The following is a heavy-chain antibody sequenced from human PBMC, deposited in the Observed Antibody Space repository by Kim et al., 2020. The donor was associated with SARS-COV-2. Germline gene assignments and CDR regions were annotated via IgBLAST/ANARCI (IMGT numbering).Heavy chain of an antibody. CDR2: INPKNGGT. D-gene: IGHD6-6*01. J-gene: IGHJ4*02. Sequence: ASVKVSCKASGYTFTDYYIHWVRQAPGQGLEWMGRINPKNGGTNYAQKFQGRVTMTRDTSINAAYMEVTRLRSDYTGVYYCARRFQYSSSYVGPEPLTDWGQGTLVTVSS. V-gene: IGHV1-2*05. CDR1: GYTFTDYY. CDR3: ARRFQYSSSYVGPEPLTD.